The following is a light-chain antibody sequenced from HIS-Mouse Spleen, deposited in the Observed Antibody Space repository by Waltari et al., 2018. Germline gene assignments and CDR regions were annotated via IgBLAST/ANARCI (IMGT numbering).Light chain of an antibody. J-gene: IGLJ3*02. Sequence: QSALTQPASVSGSPGQSITISCTGTSSDVGIYNLVSWYQQHPGKAPKLMIYEGSKRPSGVSNRFSGSKSGNTASLTISGLQAEDEADYYCCLYAGSSTWVFGGGTKLTVL. CDR3: CLYAGSSTWV. V-gene: IGLV2-23*01. CDR1: SSDVGIYNL. CDR2: EGS.